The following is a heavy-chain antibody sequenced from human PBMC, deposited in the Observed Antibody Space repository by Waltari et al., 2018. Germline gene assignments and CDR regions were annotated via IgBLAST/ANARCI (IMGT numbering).Heavy chain of an antibody. CDR1: EFTFSSYA. J-gene: IGHJ4*02. V-gene: IGHV3-23*04. D-gene: IGHD6-6*01. Sequence: EVQLVESGGGLVQPGGSPRLSCAASEFTFSSYAMSWVRQAPGKGLEWVSGISNSGGSTYYADSVKGRFTISRENSKNTLHLQMNSLRAEDTAVYYCAKGHFEYSSSNFDYWGQGTLVTVSS. CDR3: AKGHFEYSSSNFDY. CDR2: ISNSGGST.